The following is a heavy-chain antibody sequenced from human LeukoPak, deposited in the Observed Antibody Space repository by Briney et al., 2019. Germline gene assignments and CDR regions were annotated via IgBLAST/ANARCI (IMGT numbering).Heavy chain of an antibody. J-gene: IGHJ4*02. D-gene: IGHD6-6*01. CDR2: ISHSGNTI. Sequence: GGSLRLSCAASGFTFSDYYMSWIRQAPGKGLEWVSYISHSGNTIKYADSVKGRFTISRDNAKNSLSLQMNSLRAEDTAMYYCARASDSSSGYFDCWGQGTLVTVSS. CDR3: ARASDSSSGYFDC. CDR1: GFTFSDYY. V-gene: IGHV3-11*01.